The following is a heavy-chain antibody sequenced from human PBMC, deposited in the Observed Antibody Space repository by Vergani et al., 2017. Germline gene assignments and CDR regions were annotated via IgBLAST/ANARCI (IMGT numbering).Heavy chain of an antibody. CDR2: ISGSGDNT. CDR3: ASQQWELYY. Sequence: EVQLLESGGGLVQPGGSLRLSCAASRFTFHNYAMTWVRQAPGKGLEWVSSISGSGDNTYYADSVKGRFTVSRDNSKNTLYLRMSSLRVDDTAVYYCASQQWELYYWGQGTLVTVSS. D-gene: IGHD1-26*01. V-gene: IGHV3-23*01. J-gene: IGHJ4*02. CDR1: RFTFHNYA.